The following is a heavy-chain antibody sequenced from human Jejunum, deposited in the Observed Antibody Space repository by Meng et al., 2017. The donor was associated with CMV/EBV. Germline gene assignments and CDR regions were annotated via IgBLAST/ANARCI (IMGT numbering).Heavy chain of an antibody. CDR1: GGSISSYY. CDR3: ARASGWYFFDY. J-gene: IGHJ4*02. D-gene: IGHD6-19*01. Sequence: TCTVSGGSISSYYWTWIRQPPGKGLVWIGSIFYSGSTNYNPSLKSRVTISVDTSKNQFSLNLSSVTAADTAVYYCARASGWYFFDYWGQGTLVTVSS. V-gene: IGHV4-59*01. CDR2: IFYSGST.